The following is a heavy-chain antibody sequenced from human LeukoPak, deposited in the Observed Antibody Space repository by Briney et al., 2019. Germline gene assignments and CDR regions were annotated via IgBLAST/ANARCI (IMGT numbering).Heavy chain of an antibody. Sequence: GGSLRLSCAASGFTFSNYAISWVRQAPGKGLEWVSAIVGSGGSTYYADSVKGRFTISRDNPKNTLYLQMNSLRAEDTAVYYCAKWGDYDILTGYYDSDYWGQGTLVTVSS. CDR3: AKWGDYDILTGYYDSDY. J-gene: IGHJ4*02. CDR1: GFTFSNYA. CDR2: IVGSGGST. V-gene: IGHV3-23*01. D-gene: IGHD3-9*01.